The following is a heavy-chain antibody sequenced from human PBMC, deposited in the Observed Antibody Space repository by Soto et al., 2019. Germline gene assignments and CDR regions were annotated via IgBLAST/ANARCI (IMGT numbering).Heavy chain of an antibody. CDR2: ISSDGSLK. V-gene: IGHV3-30*18. D-gene: IGHD3-10*01. J-gene: IGHJ4*02. Sequence: GGSLRLSCAASGFTFSNYGMHWVRQAPGKGLEWAAVISSDGSLKYYADSVKGRFTVSRDNSKNTLYLQMDNVRTEDTAVYYCAKEDFVGSGSYYKEWGQGTPVTVSS. CDR3: AKEDFVGSGSYYKE. CDR1: GFTFSNYG.